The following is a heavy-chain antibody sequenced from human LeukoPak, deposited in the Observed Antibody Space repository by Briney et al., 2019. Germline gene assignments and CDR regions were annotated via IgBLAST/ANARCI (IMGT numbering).Heavy chain of an antibody. CDR1: GFTFSSYA. V-gene: IGHV3-23*01. D-gene: IGHD2-2*01. Sequence: PGGSLRLSCAASGFTFSSYAMSWVRQAPGKGLEWVSAISGSGGCTYYADSVKGRFTISRDNSKNTLYLQMNSLGAEDTAVYYCAKVRQEIVVVPAAYFDYWGQGTLVTVSS. J-gene: IGHJ4*02. CDR2: ISGSGGCT. CDR3: AKVRQEIVVVPAAYFDY.